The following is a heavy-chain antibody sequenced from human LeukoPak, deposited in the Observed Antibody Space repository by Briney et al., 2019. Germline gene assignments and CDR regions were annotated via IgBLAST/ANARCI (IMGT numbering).Heavy chain of an antibody. D-gene: IGHD6-13*01. J-gene: IGHJ4*02. Sequence: GSLRLSCAASGFTVSSNYMSWIRQPPGKGLEWIGEINHSGSTNYNPSLKSRVTISVDTSKNQFSLKLSSVTAADTAVYYCARPRGYSSSWYAPLGYWGQGTLVTVSS. V-gene: IGHV4-34*01. CDR1: GFTVSSNY. CDR3: ARPRGYSSSWYAPLGY. CDR2: INHSGST.